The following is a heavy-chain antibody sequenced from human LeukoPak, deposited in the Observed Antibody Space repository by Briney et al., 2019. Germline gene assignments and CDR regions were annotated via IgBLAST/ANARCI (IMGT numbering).Heavy chain of an antibody. CDR3: AKGRRDGHNFDFDY. V-gene: IGHV3-23*01. J-gene: IGHJ4*02. Sequence: PGGFLRLSCAASGFTFSNAWMSWVRQAPGKGVEWVSVISGSGGNRYYADSVKGRFTISRDNSKNTLYLQMNSLRAEDTAAYYCAKGRRDGHNFDFDYWGQGTLVTVSS. D-gene: IGHD5-24*01. CDR1: GFTFSNAW. CDR2: ISGSGGNR.